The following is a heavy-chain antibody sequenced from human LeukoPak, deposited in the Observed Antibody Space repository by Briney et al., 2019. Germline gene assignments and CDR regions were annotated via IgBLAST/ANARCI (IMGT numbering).Heavy chain of an antibody. D-gene: IGHD3-10*01. CDR3: ARAYGSGSYYGFDAFDI. V-gene: IGHV3-20*01. CDR2: INWSVGST. CDR1: GFTFDDYG. J-gene: IGHJ3*02. Sequence: PGGSLRLSCAASGFTFDDYGMSWVRQAPGKGLEWVSGINWSVGSTGYADSVKGRFTISRGNAKNSLYLQMNSLRAEDTALYHCARAYGSGSYYGFDAFDIWGQGTMVTVSS.